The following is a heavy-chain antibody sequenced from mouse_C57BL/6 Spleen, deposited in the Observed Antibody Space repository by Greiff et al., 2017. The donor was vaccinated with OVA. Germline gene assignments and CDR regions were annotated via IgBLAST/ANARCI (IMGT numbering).Heavy chain of an antibody. J-gene: IGHJ2*01. CDR3: AREEGIYDGYWFDY. Sequence: QVQLHQPGAELVKPGASVKMSCKASGYTFTSYWITWVKQRPGQGLEWIGDISPGSGSTNYNENFKSKATLTVDTASSTAYMQLSSLTSEDAAVYDCAREEGIYDGYWFDYWGQGTTLTVSS. D-gene: IGHD2-3*01. CDR1: GYTFTSYW. CDR2: ISPGSGST. V-gene: IGHV1-55*01.